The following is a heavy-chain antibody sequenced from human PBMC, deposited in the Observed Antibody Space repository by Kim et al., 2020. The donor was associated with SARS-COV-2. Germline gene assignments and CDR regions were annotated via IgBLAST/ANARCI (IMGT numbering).Heavy chain of an antibody. V-gene: IGHV5-51*01. CDR2: T. J-gene: IGHJ4*02. D-gene: IGHD6-19*01. CDR3: ARSSGWYGVDY. Sequence: TRSSPTFQGQVTIPADKSISTAYLQWSSLKASDTAMYYCARSSGWYGVDYWGQGTLVTVSS.